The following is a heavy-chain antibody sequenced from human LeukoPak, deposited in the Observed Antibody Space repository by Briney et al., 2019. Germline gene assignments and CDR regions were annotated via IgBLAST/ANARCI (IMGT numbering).Heavy chain of an antibody. CDR2: ISGSSSHR. CDR1: GFSFSDYD. CDR3: ARAFPPLRTSAAGDY. D-gene: IGHD6-25*01. V-gene: IGHV3-21*06. Sequence: AGGSLRLSCTASGFSFSDYDMNWVRQAPGKGLEWVSYISGSSSHRYYADSAKGRFTISRDNAKNSLYLQMNSLRAEDTAVYYCARAFPPLRTSAAGDYWGQGTLVTVSS. J-gene: IGHJ4*02.